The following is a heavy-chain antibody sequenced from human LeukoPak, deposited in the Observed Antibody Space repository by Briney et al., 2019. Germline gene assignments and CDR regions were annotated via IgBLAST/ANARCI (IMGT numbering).Heavy chain of an antibody. CDR1: GGSISSSCYY. V-gene: IGHV4-61*05. D-gene: IGHD5-24*01. CDR3: ARFRDGYNAYYFDY. J-gene: IGHJ4*02. CDR2: TYYSGST. Sequence: SETLSLTCTVSGGSISSSCYYWGWIRQPPGKGLEWIGYTYYSGSTNYNPSLKSRVTISVDTSKNQFSLKLSSVTAADTAVYYCARFRDGYNAYYFDYWGQGTLVTVSS.